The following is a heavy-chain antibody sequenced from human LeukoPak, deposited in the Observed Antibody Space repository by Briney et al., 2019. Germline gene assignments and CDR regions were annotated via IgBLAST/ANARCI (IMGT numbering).Heavy chain of an antibody. CDR3: ARWSQSYFDN. Sequence: SETLSLTCTVSGGSMSAAGYFWSWIRQHPGKGLEWIGNTYYSGATFYNSSLKSRHTISVDTSKNQFSLKVTSVTAADTAVYYCARWSQSYFDNWGQGTLVTVAS. V-gene: IGHV4-31*03. CDR1: GGSMSAAGYF. CDR2: TYYSGAT. J-gene: IGHJ4*02.